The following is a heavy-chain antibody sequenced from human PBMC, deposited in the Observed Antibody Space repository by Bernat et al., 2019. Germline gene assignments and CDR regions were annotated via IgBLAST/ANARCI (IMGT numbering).Heavy chain of an antibody. D-gene: IGHD1-26*01. Sequence: QVQLVESGGGVVQPGGSLRLSCAASGFTFSSYGMHWVRQAPGKGLEWVAFIRYDGSDEYYVDSVKGRFTISRDTSKNTLYLQMNSLRAEDTAVYYCAGGGGSYSPSLSFGIWGPGTVVSVSS. CDR1: GFTFSSYG. CDR2: IRYDGSDE. V-gene: IGHV3-30*02. J-gene: IGHJ3*02. CDR3: AGGGGSYSPSLSFGI.